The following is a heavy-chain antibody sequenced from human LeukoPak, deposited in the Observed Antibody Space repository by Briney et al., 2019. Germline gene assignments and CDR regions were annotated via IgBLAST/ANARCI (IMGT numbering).Heavy chain of an antibody. CDR1: GFTFRNYW. CDR3: AKGSGLLLHPRTNYFDY. V-gene: IGHV3-7*03. J-gene: IGHJ4*02. CDR2: IKPDGSEK. D-gene: IGHD2-21*02. Sequence: GGSLRLSCAASGFTFRNYWMNWVRQAPGKGLEWVANIKPDGSEKRYVDSVKGRFTISRDNAKNSLYLQMNSLRAEDTAVYYCAKGSGLLLHPRTNYFDYWGQGTLVTVSS.